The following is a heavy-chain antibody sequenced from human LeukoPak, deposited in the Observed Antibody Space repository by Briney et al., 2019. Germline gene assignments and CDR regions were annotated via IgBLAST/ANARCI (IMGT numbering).Heavy chain of an antibody. CDR1: GYTFTSYA. D-gene: IGHD3-9*01. V-gene: IGHV1-3*01. Sequence: GASVKVSCKASGYTFTSYAMHWVRQAPGQRREWRGGINAVNGNTKYSQKFQGRVTITRDTSASTAYMELSSLRSEDTAVYYCAREEQGILTGYYGFDYWGQGTLVTVSS. CDR3: AREEQGILTGYYGFDY. J-gene: IGHJ4*02. CDR2: INAVNGNT.